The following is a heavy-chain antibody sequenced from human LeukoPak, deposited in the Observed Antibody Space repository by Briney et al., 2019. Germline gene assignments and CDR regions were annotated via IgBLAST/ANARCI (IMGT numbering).Heavy chain of an antibody. CDR1: GGSFSGYY. D-gene: IGHD6-19*01. V-gene: IGHV4-34*01. CDR3: ARDKDLGAVAGTFDY. Sequence: SETLSLTCAVYGGSFSGYYWGWIRQPPGKGLDWIGEINHSGSTNYNPSLKSRVTISVNTSKNQFSLKLSSVTAADTAVYYCARDKDLGAVAGTFDYWGQGTLVTVSS. CDR2: INHSGST. J-gene: IGHJ4*02.